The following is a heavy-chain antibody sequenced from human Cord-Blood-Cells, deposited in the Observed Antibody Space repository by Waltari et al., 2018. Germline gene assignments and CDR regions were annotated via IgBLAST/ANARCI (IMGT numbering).Heavy chain of an antibody. CDR2: TYYSGST. J-gene: IGHJ4*02. V-gene: IGHV4-39*01. CDR1: GGSISSSSYY. CDR3: AILSRIVGAGYYFDY. Sequence: QLQLQESGPRLVKPSETLSLTCTVSGGSISSSSYYWGWTRQPPGKGLEWIGSTYYSGSTYYNPPLKSRVTISVDTSKNQLSLKLSSVTAADTAVYYCAILSRIVGAGYYFDYWGQGTLVTVSS. D-gene: IGHD1-26*01.